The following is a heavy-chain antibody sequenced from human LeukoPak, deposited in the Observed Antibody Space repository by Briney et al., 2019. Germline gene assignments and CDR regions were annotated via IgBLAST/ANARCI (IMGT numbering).Heavy chain of an antibody. V-gene: IGHV3-7*01. CDR2: IKQDGSEK. Sequence: GGSLRLSCAASGFTFSSYWMSWVRQAPGKGLEWVAKIKQDGSEKDYVDSVKGRFTISRDNAKNSLYLQMNSPRAEDTAVYYCARWGYDPASGLDYWGQGTLVTVSS. J-gene: IGHJ4*02. CDR1: GFTFSSYW. D-gene: IGHD1-14*01. CDR3: ARWGYDPASGLDY.